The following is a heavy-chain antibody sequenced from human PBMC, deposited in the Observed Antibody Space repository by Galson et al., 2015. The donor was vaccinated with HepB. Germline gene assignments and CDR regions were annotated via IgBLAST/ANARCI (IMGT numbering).Heavy chain of an antibody. Sequence: SETLSLTCTVSGGSISSSSYYWGWIRQPPGKGLEWIGSIYYSGSTYYNPSLKSRVTISVDTSKNQFSLKLSSVTAADTAVYYCARRAEVGATSFDIWGQGTMVTVSS. J-gene: IGHJ3*02. V-gene: IGHV4-39*01. CDR1: GGSISSSSYY. D-gene: IGHD1-26*01. CDR3: ARRAEVGATSFDI. CDR2: IYYSGST.